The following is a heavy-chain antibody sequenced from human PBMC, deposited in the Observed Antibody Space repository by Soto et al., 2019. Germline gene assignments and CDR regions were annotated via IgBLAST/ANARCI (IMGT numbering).Heavy chain of an antibody. Sequence: QVQLQESGPGLVKPSETLALICTVSGGSINTYYWSWIRQPPGKALEWIAYVHYSGTTNFTPSLKDRVTISVQASQNQFSLNLRSVTAADTAVYYCAGGSSGWSSLDFWCQGTLVTVSS. D-gene: IGHD6-19*01. J-gene: IGHJ4*02. V-gene: IGHV4-59*01. CDR1: GGSINTYY. CDR3: AGGSSGWSSLDF. CDR2: VHYSGTT.